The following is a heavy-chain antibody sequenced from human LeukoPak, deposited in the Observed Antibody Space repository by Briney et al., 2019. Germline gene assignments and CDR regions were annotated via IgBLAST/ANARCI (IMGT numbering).Heavy chain of an antibody. CDR3: ARASDFWSGYPFDY. J-gene: IGHJ4*02. CDR1: GFTFSSYW. D-gene: IGHD3-3*01. CDR2: IKQDGSEK. Sequence: GGSLRLSCAASGFTFSSYWMSWVRQAPGKGLEWVANIKQDGSEKYYVDSVKGRFTISRDNAKNSLYLQMNSLRAEDTAVYYCARASDFWSGYPFDYWGQGTLVTVSS. V-gene: IGHV3-7*01.